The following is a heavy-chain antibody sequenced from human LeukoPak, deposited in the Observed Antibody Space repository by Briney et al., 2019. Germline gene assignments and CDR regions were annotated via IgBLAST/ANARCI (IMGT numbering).Heavy chain of an antibody. CDR2: IYYSGSI. CDR1: GGSVSSGSYY. CDR3: ARENPSGYYNRPIDY. Sequence: PSETLSLTCTVSGGSVSSGSYYWSWIRQPPGKGLEWIRDIYYSGSIKYNPSLKSRVTMSVDTSKNQFSLKLSSVTAADTAIYYCARENPSGYYNRPIDYWGQGTLVTVSS. D-gene: IGHD3-22*01. V-gene: IGHV4-61*01. J-gene: IGHJ4*02.